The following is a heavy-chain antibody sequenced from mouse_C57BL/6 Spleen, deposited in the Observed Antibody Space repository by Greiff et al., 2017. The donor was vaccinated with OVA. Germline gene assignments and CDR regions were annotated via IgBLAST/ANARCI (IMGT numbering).Heavy chain of an antibody. Sequence: QVQLQQPGAELVKPGASVKLSCKASGYTFTSYWMHWVKQRPGQGLEWIGMIHPNSGSTNYNEKFKSKAKLTVDKSSSTAYMQLSSLTSEDSAVYYCARSGQTAQAAAWFAYWGQGTLVTVSA. D-gene: IGHD3-2*02. V-gene: IGHV1-64*01. CDR3: ARSGQTAQAAAWFAY. CDR2: IHPNSGST. J-gene: IGHJ3*01. CDR1: GYTFTSYW.